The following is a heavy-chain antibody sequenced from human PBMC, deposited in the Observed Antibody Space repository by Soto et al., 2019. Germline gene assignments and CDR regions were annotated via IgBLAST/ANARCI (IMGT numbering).Heavy chain of an antibody. CDR1: GGTFSSYA. Sequence: QVQLVQSGAEVKKPGSSVKVSCKASGGTFSSYAISWVRQAPGQGLEWMGGIIPIFGTANYAQKFQGRVTITADESTSTAYMELSSLRSEDTAVYYCARSGSRYYYGSSGYQFDYWGQGTLVTVSS. CDR2: IIPIFGTA. V-gene: IGHV1-69*01. D-gene: IGHD3-22*01. J-gene: IGHJ4*02. CDR3: ARSGSRYYYGSSGYQFDY.